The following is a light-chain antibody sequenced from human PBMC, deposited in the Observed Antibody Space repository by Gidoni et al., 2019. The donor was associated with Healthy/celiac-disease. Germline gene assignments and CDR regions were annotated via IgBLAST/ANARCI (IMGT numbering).Light chain of an antibody. V-gene: IGKV3-11*01. CDR1: QCVSSY. CDR3: QQRSNWPYT. Sequence: DILFTQSPANLSFSPGERATLSCRASQCVSSYLAWYQQKPGQAPRLLIYDASNRATGIPARFSGSGSGTDFTLTISSLEPEDFAVYYCQQRSNWPYTFGQGTKLEIK. J-gene: IGKJ2*01. CDR2: DAS.